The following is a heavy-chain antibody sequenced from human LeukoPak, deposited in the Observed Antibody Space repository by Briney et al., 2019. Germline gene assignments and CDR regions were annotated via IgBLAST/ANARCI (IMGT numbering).Heavy chain of an antibody. CDR3: AREEDCSGGSCYYGMDV. D-gene: IGHD2-15*01. CDR2: ISAYNGNT. J-gene: IGHJ6*02. Sequence: GASVKVSCKASGYTFTSYVISWVRQAPGQGLEWMGWISAYNGNTNYAQKLQGRVTMTTDTSTSTAYMELRSLRSDDTAVYYCAREEDCSGGSCYYGMDVWGQGTTVTVSS. CDR1: GYTFTSYV. V-gene: IGHV1-18*01.